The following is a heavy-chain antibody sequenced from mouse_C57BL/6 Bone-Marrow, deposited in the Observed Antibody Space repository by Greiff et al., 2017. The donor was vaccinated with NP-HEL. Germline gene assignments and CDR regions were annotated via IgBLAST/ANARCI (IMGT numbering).Heavy chain of an antibody. CDR1: GYTFTSYW. CDR3: ARPYYGSSLFDY. D-gene: IGHD1-1*01. Sequence: QVQLKQPGAELVKPGASVKLSCKASGYTFTSYWMHWVKQRPGQGLEWIGMIHPNSGSTNYNEKFKSKATLTVDKSSSTAYMQLSSLTSEDSAVYYCARPYYGSSLFDYWGQGTTLTVSS. V-gene: IGHV1-64*01. CDR2: IHPNSGST. J-gene: IGHJ2*01.